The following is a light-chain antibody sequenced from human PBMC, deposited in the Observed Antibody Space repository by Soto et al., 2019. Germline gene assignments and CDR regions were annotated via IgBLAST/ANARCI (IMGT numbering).Light chain of an antibody. J-gene: IGLJ2*01. Sequence: QSVLTQPPSASGTPGQRVSFSCSGTSSNIGSNTVTWYSQFPGTAPKLLIYSNDQRPSVVPDRFSGSKSGTSASLAISWLQSEDEADYYCAAWDDSLNGRVFGGGTKLTVL. CDR2: SND. CDR1: SSNIGSNT. V-gene: IGLV1-44*01. CDR3: AAWDDSLNGRV.